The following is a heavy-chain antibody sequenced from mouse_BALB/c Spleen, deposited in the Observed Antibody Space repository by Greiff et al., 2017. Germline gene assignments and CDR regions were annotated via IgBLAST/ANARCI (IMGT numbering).Heavy chain of an antibody. CDR1: GYSITSDYA. Sequence: EVQLQQSGPGLVKPSQSLSLTCTVTGYSITSDYAWNWIRQFPGNKLEWMGYISYSGSTSYNPSLKSRISITRDTSKNQFFLQLNSVTTEDTATYYCARREIYDGYYGAMDYWGQGTSVTVSS. CDR2: ISYSGST. V-gene: IGHV3-2*02. CDR3: ARREIYDGYYGAMDY. D-gene: IGHD2-3*01. J-gene: IGHJ4*01.